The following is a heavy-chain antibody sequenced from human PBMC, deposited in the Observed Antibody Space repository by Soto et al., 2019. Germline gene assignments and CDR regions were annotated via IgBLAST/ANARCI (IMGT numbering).Heavy chain of an antibody. D-gene: IGHD4-17*01. Sequence: EVQLLESGGGLVQPGGSLTLSCAASGFSFSTYAVSWVRQAPGKGLEWVSAIRGRGGGTYYADSVRGRFTISRDTSKNARYLQMNSLRAEDTAVYYCAKGKMSTVTSPLYFYYGMAVWGQGTTVTVSS. CDR2: IRGRGGGT. J-gene: IGHJ6*02. CDR3: AKGKMSTVTSPLYFYYGMAV. V-gene: IGHV3-23*01. CDR1: GFSFSTYA.